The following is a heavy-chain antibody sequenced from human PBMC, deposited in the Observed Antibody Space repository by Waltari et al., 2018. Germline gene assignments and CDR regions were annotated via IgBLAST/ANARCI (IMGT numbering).Heavy chain of an antibody. CDR2: ISSRGGSP. Sequence: QLQLQESGPGLVRPSETLSLPCPVSGASIDSPYWSWIRQPPGKGLEWIGRISSRGGSPFYNPSLKSRVTFSTDTSKNQFSLILSSVTAADTAVYYCARDCSGDVCFPDWGQGVLVTVSS. J-gene: IGHJ4*02. V-gene: IGHV4-4*07. D-gene: IGHD2-15*01. CDR3: ARDCSGDVCFPD. CDR1: GASIDSPY.